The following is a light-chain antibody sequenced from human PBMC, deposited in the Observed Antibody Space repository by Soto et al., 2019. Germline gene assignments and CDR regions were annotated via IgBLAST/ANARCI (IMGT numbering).Light chain of an antibody. CDR1: SSDVGGCDY. J-gene: IGLJ1*01. Sequence: QSVLTQPASVSGSPGQSITIYCTGTSSDVGGCDYVSWYQLHPGKAPKLMVFEVSNRPSGVSYRFSVSKSGNTASLTISGLQAEDEADYFCSSYSISTAYLFGTGTKVTVL. V-gene: IGLV2-14*01. CDR3: SSYSISTAYL. CDR2: EVS.